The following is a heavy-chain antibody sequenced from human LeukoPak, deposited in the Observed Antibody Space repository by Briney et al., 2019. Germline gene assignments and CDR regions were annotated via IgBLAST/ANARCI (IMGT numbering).Heavy chain of an antibody. J-gene: IGHJ6*03. CDR1: GGSISSYY. CDR2: IYYSGST. D-gene: IGHD6-13*01. CDR3: ARVGSSWPRSGYYYYMDV. Sequence: PSETLSLTCTVSGGSISSYYWSWIRQPPGKGLEWIGYIYYSGSTNSNPSLKSRVTISVDTSKNQFSLKLSSVTAADTAVYYCARVGSSWPRSGYYYYMDVWGKGTTVTVSS. V-gene: IGHV4-59*01.